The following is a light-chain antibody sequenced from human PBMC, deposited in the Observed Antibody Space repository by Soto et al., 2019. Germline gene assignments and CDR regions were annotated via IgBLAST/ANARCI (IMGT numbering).Light chain of an antibody. CDR3: QQYGSSSIT. J-gene: IGKJ5*01. V-gene: IGKV3-20*01. Sequence: EIVLTQSPGTLSLSPGERATLSCRASQSVSSNYLAWYQQKPGQAPRLLIYDASSRATGIPDRFSGSGFGTDFTLTISRLEPEDFAVYYCQQYGSSSITFGQGTRLEIK. CDR2: DAS. CDR1: QSVSSNY.